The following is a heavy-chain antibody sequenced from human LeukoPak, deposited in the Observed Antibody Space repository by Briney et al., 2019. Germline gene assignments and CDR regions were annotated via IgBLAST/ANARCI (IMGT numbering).Heavy chain of an antibody. CDR3: ARDPAPSGWYDY. Sequence: GGSLRLSCAASGFTLSSYWMHWVRQAPGKGLVWVSRINSDGSSRTYADSVKGRFTISRDNAKNTLYLQMDSLRAEDTAVYYCARDPAPSGWYDYWGQGTLVTVSS. D-gene: IGHD6-19*01. J-gene: IGHJ4*02. CDR1: GFTLSSYW. CDR2: INSDGSSR. V-gene: IGHV3-74*01.